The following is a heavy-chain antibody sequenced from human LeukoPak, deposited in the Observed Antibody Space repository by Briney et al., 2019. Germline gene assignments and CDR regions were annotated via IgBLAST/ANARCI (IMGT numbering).Heavy chain of an antibody. D-gene: IGHD6-13*01. Sequence: PGGSLRLSCAASGFTFSSYAMSWVRQAPGKGLEWVSLITGSGGSTHYADSVKGRFTISRDNSKNTLYLQMNSLRAEDTAVYYCAKKGIAAAGDWFDPWGQGTLGTVSS. CDR1: GFTFSSYA. V-gene: IGHV3-23*01. CDR2: ITGSGGST. CDR3: AKKGIAAAGDWFDP. J-gene: IGHJ5*02.